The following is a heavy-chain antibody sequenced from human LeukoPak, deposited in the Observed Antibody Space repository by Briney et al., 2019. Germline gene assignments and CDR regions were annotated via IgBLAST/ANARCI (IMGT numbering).Heavy chain of an antibody. J-gene: IGHJ4*02. D-gene: IGHD2-2*01. V-gene: IGHV5-51*01. CDR2: IYPGDSDT. CDR1: GYSFTSYW. Sequence: GEALKISCKGSGYSFTSYWIGWVRQMPGKGLEWRGIIYPGDSDTRYSPSFQGQVTISADNSISTAYLQWSSLKASDTAMYYCARVAVQDIVVVPAAMDYWGQGTLVTVSS. CDR3: ARVAVQDIVVVPAAMDY.